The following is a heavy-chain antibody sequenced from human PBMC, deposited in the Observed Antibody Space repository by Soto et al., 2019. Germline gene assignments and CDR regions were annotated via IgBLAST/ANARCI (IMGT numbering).Heavy chain of an antibody. D-gene: IGHD2-15*01. Sequence: QVQLVQSGAEVKKPGSSVKVSCKASGGTFSSYAISWVRQAPGQGLEWMGGIIPIFGTANYAQKFQGRVTITADEATSTAYMELSSLRSEDTAVYYSARAECSTGSCYLKYYYYGMDGWGPGSTVTGSS. CDR1: GGTFSSYA. J-gene: IGHJ6*02. V-gene: IGHV1-69*01. CDR2: IIPIFGTA. CDR3: ARAECSTGSCYLKYYYYGMDG.